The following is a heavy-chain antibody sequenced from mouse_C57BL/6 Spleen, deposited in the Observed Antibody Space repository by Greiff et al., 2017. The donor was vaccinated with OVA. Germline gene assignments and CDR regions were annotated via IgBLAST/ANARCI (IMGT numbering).Heavy chain of an antibody. Sequence: VQLQQSGAELVRPGASVKLSCTASGFNIKDYYMHWVKQRPEQGLEWIGRFDPEDGDTEYAPKFQGKATMTADTSSNTAYLQLSSLTSEDTAVYYCTTRNYGSSPDVWGTGTTVTVSS. CDR3: TTRNYGSSPDV. CDR1: GFNIKDYY. J-gene: IGHJ1*03. D-gene: IGHD1-1*01. V-gene: IGHV14-1*01. CDR2: FDPEDGDT.